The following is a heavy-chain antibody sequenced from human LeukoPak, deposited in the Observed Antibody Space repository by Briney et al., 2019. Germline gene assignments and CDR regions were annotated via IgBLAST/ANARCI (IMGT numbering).Heavy chain of an antibody. J-gene: IGHJ4*02. V-gene: IGHV3-48*03. Sequence: GGSLRLSCAASGFTFSSYEMNWVRQAPGKGLEWVSYISSSGSTIYYADSVKGRFTISRDNAKNSLYLQMNSLKTEDTAVYYCTTAASYDYGDCDWGQGTLVTVSS. CDR2: ISSSGSTI. CDR1: GFTFSSYE. D-gene: IGHD4-17*01. CDR3: TTAASYDYGDCD.